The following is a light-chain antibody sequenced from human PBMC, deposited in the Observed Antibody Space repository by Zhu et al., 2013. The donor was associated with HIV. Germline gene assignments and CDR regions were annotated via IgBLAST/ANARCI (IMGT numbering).Light chain of an antibody. V-gene: IGKV3-20*01. J-gene: IGKJ4*01. CDR2: GAS. CDR1: QSVSIN. Sequence: EIVMTQSPATLSVSPGERAALSCRASQSVSINLAWYQQKPGQAPRLLIYGASSRATGIPDRFSGSGSGTDFTLSISSLEPEDFAVYYCQQYGKSPLTFGGGTTVEIK. CDR3: QQYGKSPLT.